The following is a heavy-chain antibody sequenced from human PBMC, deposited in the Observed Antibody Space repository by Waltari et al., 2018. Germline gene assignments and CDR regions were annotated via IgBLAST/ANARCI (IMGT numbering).Heavy chain of an antibody. D-gene: IGHD2-15*01. V-gene: IGHV4-59*01. CDR3: ARSAGWPTFYMDV. J-gene: IGHJ6*03. Sequence: QVQLQESGPGLVKPSETLSLTCTVSGGPISSYYWSWIRQPPGKGLEWIGYIYYSGSTNYNPSLKSRVTISVDTSKNQFSLKLSSVTAADTAVYYCARSAGWPTFYMDVWGKGTTVTISS. CDR1: GGPISSYY. CDR2: IYYSGST.